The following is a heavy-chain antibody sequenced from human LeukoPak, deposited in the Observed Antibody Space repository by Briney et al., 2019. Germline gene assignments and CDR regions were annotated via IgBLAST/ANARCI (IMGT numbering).Heavy chain of an antibody. CDR3: ARDRLWFGESYFDL. J-gene: IGHJ2*01. V-gene: IGHV4-30-2*01. CDR2: IYHSGST. Sequence: SETLSLTCAVSGGSISSGDYAWGWIRQPAGKGLEWIGLIYHSGSTYYNPSLKSRFTISVDRSKNQFSLKLSSVTAADTAVYYCARDRLWFGESYFDLWGRGTLVTVSS. D-gene: IGHD3-10*01. CDR1: GGSISSGDYA.